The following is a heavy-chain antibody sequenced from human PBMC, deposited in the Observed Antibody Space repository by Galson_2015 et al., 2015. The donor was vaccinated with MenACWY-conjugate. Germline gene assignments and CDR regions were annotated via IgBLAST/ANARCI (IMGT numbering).Heavy chain of an antibody. Sequence: SLRLSCAGSGFTFDDKDMHWVRQAPGKGLEWVSGISWDSGSIDYADSVKGRFTISRDNAKNSLYLQISSLRAEDTALYYCAKSAEYSGGWYAIEYWGQGALVTVSS. J-gene: IGHJ4*02. D-gene: IGHD6-19*01. CDR3: AKSAEYSGGWYAIEY. V-gene: IGHV3-9*01. CDR2: ISWDSGSI. CDR1: GFTFDDKD.